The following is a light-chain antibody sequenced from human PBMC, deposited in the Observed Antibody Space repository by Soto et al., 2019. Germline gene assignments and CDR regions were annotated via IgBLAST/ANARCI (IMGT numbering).Light chain of an antibody. CDR3: QQYRTSPPMYT. CDR1: QSVGSGY. CDR2: GAS. Sequence: EIVVTQSPGTLSLSPGERATLSCRASQSVGSGYLAWYQQKPRQAPRPLIYGASNRATGIPHRFSGSGSGTDFTLTISRLEPEDCAVYYCQQYRTSPPMYTLGRGNKLEIK. J-gene: IGKJ2*01. V-gene: IGKV3-20*01.